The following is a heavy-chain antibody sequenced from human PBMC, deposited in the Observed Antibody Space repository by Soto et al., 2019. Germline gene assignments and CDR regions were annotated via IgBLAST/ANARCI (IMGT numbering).Heavy chain of an antibody. CDR1: GGSISSGGYS. J-gene: IGHJ4*02. V-gene: IGHV4-30-2*01. Sequence: SETLSLTCAVSGGSISSGGYSRSWIRQPPGKGLEWIGYIYHSGSTYYNPSLKSRVTISVDRSKNQFSLKLSSVTAADTAVYYCARADTGYCSGGSCYYFDYWGQGTLVTVSS. CDR3: ARADTGYCSGGSCYYFDY. CDR2: IYHSGST. D-gene: IGHD2-15*01.